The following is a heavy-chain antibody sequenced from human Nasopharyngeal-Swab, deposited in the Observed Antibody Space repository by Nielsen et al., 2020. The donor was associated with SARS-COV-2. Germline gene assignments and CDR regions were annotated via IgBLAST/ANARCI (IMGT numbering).Heavy chain of an antibody. CDR3: ARGVDWLRLPSDY. CDR2: ISSSSSYI. D-gene: IGHD5-12*01. Sequence: GESLKISCAASGFTFSSYSMNWVRQAPGKGLEWVSSISSSSSYIYYADSVKGRFTISRDNAKNSLYLQMSSLRAEDTAVYYCARGVDWLRLPSDYWGQGTLVTVSS. J-gene: IGHJ4*02. CDR1: GFTFSSYS. V-gene: IGHV3-21*01.